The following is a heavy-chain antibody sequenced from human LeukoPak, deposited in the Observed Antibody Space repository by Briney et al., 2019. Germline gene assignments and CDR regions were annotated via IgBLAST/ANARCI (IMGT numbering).Heavy chain of an antibody. CDR3: ARGRGRYCSSTSCYAGWFDP. J-gene: IGHJ5*02. V-gene: IGHV4-4*02. Sequence: SGTLSLTCAVSGGSISSSNWWSWVRQPPGKGLEWIGEIYHSGSTNYNPSLKSRVTISVDTSKNQFSLKLSSVTAADTAVYYCARGRGRYCSSTSCYAGWFDPWGQGTLVTVSS. CDR2: IYHSGST. D-gene: IGHD2-2*01. CDR1: GGSISSSNW.